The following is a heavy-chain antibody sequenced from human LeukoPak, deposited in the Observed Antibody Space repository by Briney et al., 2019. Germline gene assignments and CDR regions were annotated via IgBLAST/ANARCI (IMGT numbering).Heavy chain of an antibody. CDR1: GFTVISTY. Sequence: GGSLRLSCAASGFTVISTYMSWVRQAPGKGLEWVSVIYSGGNTYYADSVKGRFTISRDNSKNTVLLQMNSLRAEDTAVYYCAKVSMLGYYDSSGYHTEYYFDSWGQGTLVTVSS. D-gene: IGHD3-22*01. J-gene: IGHJ4*02. CDR2: IYSGGNT. CDR3: AKVSMLGYYDSSGYHTEYYFDS. V-gene: IGHV3-53*01.